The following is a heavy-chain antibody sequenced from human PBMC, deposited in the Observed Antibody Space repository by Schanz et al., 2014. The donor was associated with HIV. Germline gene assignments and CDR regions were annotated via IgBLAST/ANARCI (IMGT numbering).Heavy chain of an antibody. CDR2: ISGYIGNT. Sequence: QVQLVQSGAEVKKPGASVTVSCKASGYTFTNYGINWVRQAPGQGLEWMGWISGYIGNTNYAQNLQGRVTMTADTFTSTAYMELRSLTSDDTAVYYCARGSPGWYNFDYWGQGTLVTVSS. CDR1: GYTFTNYG. D-gene: IGHD6-19*01. CDR3: ARGSPGWYNFDY. J-gene: IGHJ4*02. V-gene: IGHV1-18*01.